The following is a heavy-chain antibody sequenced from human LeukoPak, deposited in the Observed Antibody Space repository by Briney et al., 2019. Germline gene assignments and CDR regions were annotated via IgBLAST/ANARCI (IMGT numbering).Heavy chain of an antibody. D-gene: IGHD6-19*01. CDR2: ISAYNGNT. V-gene: IGHV1-18*01. CDR3: AKDRSWYSSGCTDY. CDR1: GYTFTSYG. Sequence: VASVKVSCKASGYTFTSYGISWVRQAPGQGLEWMGWISAYNGNTNYAQKLQGRVTMTTDTSTSTAYMELRSLRSDDTAVYYCAKDRSWYSSGCTDYWGQGTLVTVSS. J-gene: IGHJ4*02.